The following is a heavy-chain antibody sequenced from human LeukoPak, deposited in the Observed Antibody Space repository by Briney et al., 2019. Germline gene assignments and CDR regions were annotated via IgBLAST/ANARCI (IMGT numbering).Heavy chain of an antibody. CDR1: GYTFTSYG. D-gene: IGHD6-19*01. Sequence: ASVKVSCKASGYTFTSYGISWVRQAPGQGLEWMGWISAYNGNTNYAQKLQGRVTMTTDTSTSTAYMELRSLGSDDTAVYYCARDGSGWPGGYYDMDVWGQGTTVTVSS. J-gene: IGHJ6*02. CDR3: ARDGSGWPGGYYDMDV. CDR2: ISAYNGNT. V-gene: IGHV1-18*01.